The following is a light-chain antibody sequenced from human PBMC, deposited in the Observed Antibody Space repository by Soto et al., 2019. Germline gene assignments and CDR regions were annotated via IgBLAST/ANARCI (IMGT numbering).Light chain of an antibody. J-gene: IGKJ5*01. CDR2: GAS. CDR1: QSVSSN. V-gene: IGKV3-15*01. Sequence: EIVLTQSPATLSFSPGEIATLSCRASQSVSSNLAWYQQKPGQAPRLLIYGASTRATGIPARFSGSGSGTEFTLTISSLQSEDFAVYYCQQYNNWPPINFGQGTRLAIK. CDR3: QQYNNWPPIN.